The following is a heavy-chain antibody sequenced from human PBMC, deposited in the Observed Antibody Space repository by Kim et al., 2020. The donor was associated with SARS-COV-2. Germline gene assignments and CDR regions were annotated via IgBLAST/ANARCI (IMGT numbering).Heavy chain of an antibody. CDR1: GFTFSRYW. CDR2: IKQDGSEQ. J-gene: IGHJ5*02. V-gene: IGHV3-7*01. CDR3: ARVQNNWFDP. Sequence: GGSLRLSCAASGFTFSRYWMNWLRQAPGKGLEWVANIKQDGSEQYYVDSVKGRFTISRDNAKNSLYLQMNSLRDEDTAMYYCARVQNNWFDPWGQGTLVMVSS.